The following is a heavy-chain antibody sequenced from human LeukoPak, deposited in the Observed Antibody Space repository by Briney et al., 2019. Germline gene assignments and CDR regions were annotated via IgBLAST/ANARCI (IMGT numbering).Heavy chain of an antibody. CDR2: IIPIFGTA. D-gene: IGHD5-12*01. J-gene: IGHJ3*02. Sequence: GASVKVSCKASGGTFSIYAISWVRQAPGQGLEWMGGIIPIFGTANYAQKFQGRVTITTDESTSTAYMELSSLRSEDTAVYYCASLRRYSGYDTAFDIWGQGTMVTVSS. CDR3: ASLRRYSGYDTAFDI. CDR1: GGTFSIYA. V-gene: IGHV1-69*05.